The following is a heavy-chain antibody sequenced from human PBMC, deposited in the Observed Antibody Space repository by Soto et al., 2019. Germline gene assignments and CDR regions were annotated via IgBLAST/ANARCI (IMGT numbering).Heavy chain of an antibody. Sequence: QVQLVESGGGVVQPGRSLRLSCAASGFMFSSYGMHWVRQAPGKGLEWVALLSYDGSNKYYADSVKDRFTISRDNSKNTLYLQMNSLRAEDTAVYYCAKGLYASGWSFLDYWGQGTLVTVSS. D-gene: IGHD6-19*01. CDR3: AKGLYASGWSFLDY. V-gene: IGHV3-30*18. CDR1: GFMFSSYG. J-gene: IGHJ4*02. CDR2: LSYDGSNK.